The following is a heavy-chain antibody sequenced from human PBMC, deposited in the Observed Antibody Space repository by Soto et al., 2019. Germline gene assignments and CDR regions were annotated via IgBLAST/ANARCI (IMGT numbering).Heavy chain of an antibody. CDR2: INPNSGGT. Sequence: QVQLVQSGAEVKKPGASVKVSCKASGYTFTGYYMHWVRQAPGQGLEWMGWINPNSGGTNYAQKFQGWVTMTRDTSISTAYMELSRLRSDDTAVYYCARVRGYCSSTSCYRAGRAFDIWGQGTMVTVSS. CDR3: ARVRGYCSSTSCYRAGRAFDI. V-gene: IGHV1-2*04. J-gene: IGHJ3*02. D-gene: IGHD2-2*01. CDR1: GYTFTGYY.